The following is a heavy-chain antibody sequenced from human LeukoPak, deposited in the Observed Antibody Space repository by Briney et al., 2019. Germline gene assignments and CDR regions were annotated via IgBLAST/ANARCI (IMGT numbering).Heavy chain of an antibody. V-gene: IGHV3-30*18. Sequence: GGSLRLSCAASGFTFSSFGMHWVRQAPGKGLEWVAGISYDGSSKYYADSVKGRFTISRDNSRNTLYLQMNSLRAEDTAVYYCAKTGSSSWGYFDYWGQGTLVTVSS. CDR2: ISYDGSSK. CDR1: GFTFSSFG. D-gene: IGHD6-13*01. CDR3: AKTGSSSWGYFDY. J-gene: IGHJ4*02.